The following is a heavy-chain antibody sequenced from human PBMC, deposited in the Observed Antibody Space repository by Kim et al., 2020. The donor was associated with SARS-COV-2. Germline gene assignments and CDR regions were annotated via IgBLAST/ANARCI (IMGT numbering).Heavy chain of an antibody. CDR3: ARGGYGSGASVFDY. V-gene: IGHV3-11*04. Sequence: ADAVKGRLTIARDNAKNSLYLQMNSRRAEDTAVYYCARGGYGSGASVFDYWGQGTLVTVSS. D-gene: IGHD3-10*01. J-gene: IGHJ4*02.